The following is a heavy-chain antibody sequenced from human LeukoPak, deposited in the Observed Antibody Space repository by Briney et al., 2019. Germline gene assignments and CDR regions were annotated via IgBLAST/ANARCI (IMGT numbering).Heavy chain of an antibody. Sequence: GGSLRLSCAASGFTFSSYLMSGVRQAPGKGRGWVANIREDGSEQFYVDSVKGRFIISRDNSKNTLYLQMNSLRAEDTAVYYCAKDWNYYDSSGYYFSPDYWGQGTLVTVSS. CDR3: AKDWNYYDSSGYYFSPDY. J-gene: IGHJ4*02. V-gene: IGHV3-7*03. D-gene: IGHD3-22*01. CDR2: IREDGSEQ. CDR1: GFTFSSYL.